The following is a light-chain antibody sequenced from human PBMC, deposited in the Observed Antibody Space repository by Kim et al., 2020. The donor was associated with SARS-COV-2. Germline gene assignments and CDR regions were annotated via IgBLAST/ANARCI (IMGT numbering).Light chain of an antibody. V-gene: IGKV1-9*01. Sequence: DIQLTHSPPFLSASVGDRVTITCRASQGISTYLAWYQQIPGKAPKLLIYRASTLQSGVPSRFSGSGSGTEFTLTISNLQPGDFAIYYCQQLNSYPWTFGQGTKVDIK. CDR3: QQLNSYPWT. J-gene: IGKJ1*01. CDR1: QGISTY. CDR2: RAS.